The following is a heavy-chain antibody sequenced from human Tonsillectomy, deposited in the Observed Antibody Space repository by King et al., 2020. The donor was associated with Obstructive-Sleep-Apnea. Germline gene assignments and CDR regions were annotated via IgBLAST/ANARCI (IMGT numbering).Heavy chain of an antibody. CDR3: AREPGVYDRSFDY. J-gene: IGHJ4*02. CDR2: INPNRGDT. V-gene: IGHV1-2*02. CDR1: GYTFTGYY. D-gene: IGHD5/OR15-5a*01. Sequence: VQLVESGAEVKKPGASVKVSCKAAGYTFTGYYMHWVRQAPGQGLEWMGWINPNRGDTHYAQKFQGRVTMTRATSISTAYMELSSLRSDDTAVYWRAREPGVYDRSFDYWGRGTLVTVSS.